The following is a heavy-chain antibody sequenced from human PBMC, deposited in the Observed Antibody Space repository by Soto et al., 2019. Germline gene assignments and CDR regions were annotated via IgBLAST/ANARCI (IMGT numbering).Heavy chain of an antibody. CDR2: ISYSGST. CDR1: DASISSGGYY. CDR3: ARYLYSGSYFDS. V-gene: IGHV4-31*03. D-gene: IGHD1-26*01. J-gene: IGHJ4*02. Sequence: QVQLKESGPGLVKPSQTLSLTCTVSDASISSGGYYWSWIRHHPGKGLEWIGYISYSGSTYPNPYQKSRVTISVDTSKKQSSLKLTSVTASDTAVYYCARYLYSGSYFDSWGQGTLVTVSS.